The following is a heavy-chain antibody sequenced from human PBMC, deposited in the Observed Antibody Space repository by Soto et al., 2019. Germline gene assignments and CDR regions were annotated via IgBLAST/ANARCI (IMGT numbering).Heavy chain of an antibody. CDR3: ATASTNYYYYYGMDA. V-gene: IGHV5-51*01. Sequence: PGESLKISCKGSGYTPSTWHNFTSYWIAWVRQMPGEGLEWMGIIYPGDSETRYSPSFQGQVTISVDKFINTAYLQWSSLKASDTAMYYCATASTNYYYYYGMDAWGQGTTVTVSS. CDR1: GYTPSTWHNFTSYW. J-gene: IGHJ6*02. CDR2: IYPGDSET.